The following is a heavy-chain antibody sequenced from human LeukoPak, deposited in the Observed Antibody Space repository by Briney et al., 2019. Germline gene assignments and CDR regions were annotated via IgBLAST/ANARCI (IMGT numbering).Heavy chain of an antibody. J-gene: IGHJ3*02. D-gene: IGHD1-1*01. Sequence: PGGSLRLSCAASGFTFSSYSMNWVRQAPGKGLEWVSYISSSSSTIYYADSVKGRFTISRDNAKNSLYLQMNSLRAEDTAVYYCARDKFGGWKADAFDIWGQGTMVTVSS. V-gene: IGHV3-48*01. CDR1: GFTFSSYS. CDR3: ARDKFGGWKADAFDI. CDR2: ISSSSSTI.